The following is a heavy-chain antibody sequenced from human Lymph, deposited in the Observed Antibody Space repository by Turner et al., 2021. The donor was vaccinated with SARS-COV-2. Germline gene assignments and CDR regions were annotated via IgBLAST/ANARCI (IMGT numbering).Heavy chain of an antibody. Sequence: QMQLLQSGPAVKKPGTSVKVSCKASGFTFSSSAVQWVRQARGQRLEGIGWIVVGSGNTNYAQKFQERVTITRDMSTSTAYMNLSSLRSEDTAVCYCAAPYCSGGTCSDGFDIWGQGTMVTVSS. CDR2: IVVGSGNT. CDR1: GFTFSSSA. CDR3: AAPYCSGGTCSDGFDI. V-gene: IGHV1-58*01. J-gene: IGHJ3*02. D-gene: IGHD2-15*01.